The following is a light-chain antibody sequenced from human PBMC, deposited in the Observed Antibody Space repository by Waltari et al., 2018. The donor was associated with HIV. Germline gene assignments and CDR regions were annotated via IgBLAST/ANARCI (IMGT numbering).Light chain of an antibody. CDR3: HQSSSLPYT. CDR1: QSIGIA. V-gene: IGKV6D-21*02. Sequence: EIVLTQSPDFQSVTPREKVTITCRDGQSIGIALHWFQQKADQSPKLRIKFASQSMAGVPSRFSGRGSGTDFTRTINSLEAEDAAAYYCHQSSSLPYTFVQGTKLEIK. J-gene: IGKJ2*01. CDR2: FAS.